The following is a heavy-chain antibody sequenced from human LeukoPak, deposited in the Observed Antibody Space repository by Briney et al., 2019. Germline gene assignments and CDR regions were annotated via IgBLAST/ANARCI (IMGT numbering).Heavy chain of an antibody. Sequence: SETLSLTCAVYGGSFSGYYWSWIRQPPGKGLEWIGEINHSGSTNYNPSLKSRVTISVDTSKNQFSLKLSSVTAADTAVYYCARAGVGMDGGRDFDYWGQGTLVTVSS. CDR3: ARAGVGMDGGRDFDY. D-gene: IGHD3-16*01. V-gene: IGHV4-34*01. CDR2: INHSGST. J-gene: IGHJ4*02. CDR1: GGSFSGYY.